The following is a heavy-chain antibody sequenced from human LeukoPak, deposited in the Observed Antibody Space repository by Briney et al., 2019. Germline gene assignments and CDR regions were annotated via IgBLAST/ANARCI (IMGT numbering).Heavy chain of an antibody. Sequence: HPGGSLRLSCTASGFTFGDYAMSWVRQAPGKGLEWVGFIRSKAYGGTTEYAASVKGRFTISRDDSKSIAYLQMNSLKTEDTAVYYCAELGITMIGGVWGKGTTVTISS. CDR3: AELGITMIGGV. D-gene: IGHD3-10*02. CDR1: GFTFGDYA. J-gene: IGHJ6*04. CDR2: IRSKAYGGTT. V-gene: IGHV3-49*04.